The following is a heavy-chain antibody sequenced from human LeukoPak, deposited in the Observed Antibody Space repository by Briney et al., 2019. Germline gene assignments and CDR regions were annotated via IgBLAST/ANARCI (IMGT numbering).Heavy chain of an antibody. CDR2: MNPNSGNT. J-gene: IGHJ4*02. V-gene: IGHV1-8*03. D-gene: IGHD6-19*01. Sequence: GASVKVSCKASGYTFTSYDINWVRQATGQGLEWMGWMNPNSGNTGYAQKFQGRVTITRNTSISTAYMELSSLRSEDTAVYYCATVQAPAVAGDRYYFDYWGQGTLVTVSS. CDR1: GYTFTSYD. CDR3: ATVQAPAVAGDRYYFDY.